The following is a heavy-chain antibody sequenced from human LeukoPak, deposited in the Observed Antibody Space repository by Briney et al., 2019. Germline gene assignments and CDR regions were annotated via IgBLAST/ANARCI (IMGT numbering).Heavy chain of an antibody. D-gene: IGHD1-26*01. CDR3: ARVKSVGYFDY. CDR1: GFTVSSNS. CDR2: IHSGGSA. V-gene: IGHV3-53*01. J-gene: IGHJ4*02. Sequence: GGSLRLSCAASGFTVSSNSMSWVRQAPGKGLEWVSVIHSGGSAYYADSVKGRFTISRDNSKNTLYLQMNSLRAEDTAVYYGARVKSVGYFDYWGQGTLVTVSS.